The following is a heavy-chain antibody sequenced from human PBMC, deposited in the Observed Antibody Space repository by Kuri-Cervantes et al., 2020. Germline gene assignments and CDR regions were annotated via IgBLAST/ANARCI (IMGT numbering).Heavy chain of an antibody. J-gene: IGHJ6*02. Sequence: LSLTCAASGFTFSDYYMSWIRQAPGKGLEWVSYISSSGSTIYYADSVKGRFTISRDNAKNSLYLQMNSLRAEDTAVYYCARDRTNDYAWGSYLVWGQGTTVTVSS. CDR3: ARDRTNDYAWGSYLV. V-gene: IGHV3-11*01. D-gene: IGHD3-16*01. CDR2: ISSSGSTI. CDR1: GFTFSDYY.